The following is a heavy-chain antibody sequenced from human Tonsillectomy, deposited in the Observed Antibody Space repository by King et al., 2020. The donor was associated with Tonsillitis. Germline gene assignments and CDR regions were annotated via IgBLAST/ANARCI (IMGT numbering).Heavy chain of an antibody. CDR1: GFTFSSYS. Sequence: VQLVESGGGLVQPGGSLRLSCAASGFTFSSYSMNWVRQAPGKGLEWVSYISSSSSTIYYADSVKGRFTISRDNAKNSLYLQMNSLRAEDTAVYYCARSPEYGLGSYFPTYYYYYGMDVWGQGTTVTVSS. D-gene: IGHD3-10*01. CDR3: ARSPEYGLGSYFPTYYYYYGMDV. J-gene: IGHJ6*02. CDR2: ISSSSSTI. V-gene: IGHV3-48*01.